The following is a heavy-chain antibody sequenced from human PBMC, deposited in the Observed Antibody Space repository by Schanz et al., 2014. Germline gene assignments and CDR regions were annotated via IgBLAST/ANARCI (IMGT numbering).Heavy chain of an antibody. Sequence: EVQLVESGGGLAQPGGSLRLSCVASGVTFSSYAMSWVRQAPGKGLEWVSGMSGSGSTADYADSVKGRFTISRDNSRKTLYLRMNSLRAEDTAVYYCARDAVTSVLTPGFYYWGQGTLVTVSS. J-gene: IGHJ4*02. CDR1: GVTFSSYA. CDR2: MSGSGSTA. V-gene: IGHV3-23*04. CDR3: ARDAVTSVLTPGFYY. D-gene: IGHD4-17*01.